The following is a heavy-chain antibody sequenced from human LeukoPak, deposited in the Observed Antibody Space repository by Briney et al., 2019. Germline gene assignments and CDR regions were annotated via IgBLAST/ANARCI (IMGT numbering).Heavy chain of an antibody. D-gene: IGHD3-10*01. CDR2: IRSTANGYAT. CDR1: GFTFSGSA. CDR3: TGNYYGSGSYADFDY. J-gene: IGHJ4*02. V-gene: IGHV3-73*01. Sequence: LLGGSLRLSCAASGFTFSGSALHWVRQASGKGLEWVGRIRSTANGYATAYAASVKGRFTISRDDSKNTAYLQMDSLKTEDTAVYYCTGNYYGSGSYADFDYWGQGTLVTVSS.